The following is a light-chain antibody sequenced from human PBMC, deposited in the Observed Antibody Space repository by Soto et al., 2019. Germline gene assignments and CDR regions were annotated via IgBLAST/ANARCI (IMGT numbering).Light chain of an antibody. Sequence: EMVLTRCPPTLSVSPGERATLACMAIQSVSSYLAWYQQKPGQAPRLLIYDASNRATGIPARFSGSGSGTDFTLTISRLEPEDFAVYYRQQRSNWPPTLTFGQGTRLEIK. CDR2: DAS. CDR3: QQRSNWPPTLT. V-gene: IGKV3-11*01. CDR1: QSVSSY. J-gene: IGKJ5*01.